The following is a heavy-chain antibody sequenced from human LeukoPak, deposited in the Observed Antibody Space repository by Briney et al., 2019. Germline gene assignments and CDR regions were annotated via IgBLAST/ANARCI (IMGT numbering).Heavy chain of an antibody. CDR2: IYYSGST. J-gene: IGHJ4*02. Sequence: SETLSLTCTVSGGSISSSSYYWGWIRQPPGKGLEWIGSIYYSGSTYYNPSLKSRVTISVDTSKNQFSLKPSSVTAADTAVYYCAIKAYYFDYWGQGTLVTVSS. CDR1: GGSISSSSYY. V-gene: IGHV4-39*07. CDR3: AIKAYYFDY.